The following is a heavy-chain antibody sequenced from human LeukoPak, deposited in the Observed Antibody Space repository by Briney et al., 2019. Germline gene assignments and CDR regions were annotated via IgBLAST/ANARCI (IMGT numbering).Heavy chain of an antibody. CDR2: IYSGGDT. Sequence: PGGSLRLSCAASGFTVSSNYMTWVRQAPGKGLEWVSIIYSGGDTYYADSVKGRFTISRDNSKNTLYLQMNSLRAEDTAMYYCARTTEYWGQGTLVTVSS. V-gene: IGHV3-66*01. J-gene: IGHJ4*02. CDR3: ARTTEY. D-gene: IGHD1-14*01. CDR1: GFTVSSNY.